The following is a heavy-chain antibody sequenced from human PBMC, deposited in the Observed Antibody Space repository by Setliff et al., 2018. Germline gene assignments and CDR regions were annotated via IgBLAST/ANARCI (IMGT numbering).Heavy chain of an antibody. CDR2: VSSSGSP. D-gene: IGHD2-21*01. Sequence: SETLSLTCAVYGGSFSNYYWSWIRQSPGKGLDWIGYVSSSGSPNYSPSFKSRVTMSIDTSKNQFSLKLSSVTASDTAVYYCARLYHKENSADFRRAPFDVWGQGIMVTVSS. V-gene: IGHV4-59*01. J-gene: IGHJ3*01. CDR1: GGSFSNYY. CDR3: ARLYHKENSADFRRAPFDV.